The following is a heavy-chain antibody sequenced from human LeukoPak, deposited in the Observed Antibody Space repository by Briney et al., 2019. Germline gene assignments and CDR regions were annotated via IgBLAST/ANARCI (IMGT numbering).Heavy chain of an antibody. CDR2: IRYDGSNK. CDR3: ARIYCSGGSCARRDFFFDY. J-gene: IGHJ4*02. V-gene: IGHV3-30*02. D-gene: IGHD2-15*01. Sequence: GGSLRLSCAASGFTFSSYGMHWVRQAPGKGLEWVAFIRYDGSNKYYADSVKGRFTISRDNSKNTLYLQMNSLRAEDTAVYYCARIYCSGGSCARRDFFFDYWGQGTLVTVSS. CDR1: GFTFSSYG.